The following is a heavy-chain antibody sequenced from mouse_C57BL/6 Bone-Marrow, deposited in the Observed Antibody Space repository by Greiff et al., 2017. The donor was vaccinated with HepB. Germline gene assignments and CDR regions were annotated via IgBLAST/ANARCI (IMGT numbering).Heavy chain of an antibody. D-gene: IGHD1-1*01. J-gene: IGHJ2*01. CDR2: ISDGGSYT. CDR1: GFTFSSYA. Sequence: EVHLVESGGGLVKPGGSLKLSCAASGFTFSSYAMSWVRQTPEKRLEWVATISDGGSYTYYPDNVKGRFTISRDNAKNNLYLQMSHLKSEDTAMYYCARDYGSFSFDYWGQGTTLTVSS. V-gene: IGHV5-4*01. CDR3: ARDYGSFSFDY.